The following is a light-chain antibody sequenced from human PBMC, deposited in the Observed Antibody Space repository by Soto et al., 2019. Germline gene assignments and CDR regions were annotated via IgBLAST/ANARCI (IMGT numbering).Light chain of an antibody. CDR3: QSYVSSLSGPVV. CDR2: RNS. J-gene: IGLJ2*01. Sequence: QSVLTQPPSVSGAPGQRVTISCTGSSSNIGAGYDVHWYQQLPGTAPKLLIYRNSNRPSGVPDRFSGSKSGTSASLAITGLHAEDEADCYCQSYVSSLSGPVVFGGGTQLTVL. V-gene: IGLV1-40*01. CDR1: SSNIGAGYD.